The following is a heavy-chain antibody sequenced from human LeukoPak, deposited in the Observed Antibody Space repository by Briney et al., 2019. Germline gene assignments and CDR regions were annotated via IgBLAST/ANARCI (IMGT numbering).Heavy chain of an antibody. V-gene: IGHV3-30*02. CDR1: GFTFSSYG. Sequence: PGGSLRLSCAASGFTFSSYGMHWVRQAPGKGLEWVAFIRYDGSNKYYADSVKGRFTISRDNSKNTLYLQMNSLRAEDTAVYYCAKRYGSGSSLTNWFDPWGQGNLVTVSS. J-gene: IGHJ5*02. CDR2: IRYDGSNK. CDR3: AKRYGSGSSLTNWFDP. D-gene: IGHD3-10*01.